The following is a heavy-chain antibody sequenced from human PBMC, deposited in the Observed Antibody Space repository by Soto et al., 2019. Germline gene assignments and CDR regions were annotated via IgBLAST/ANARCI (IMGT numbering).Heavy chain of an antibody. J-gene: IGHJ6*02. V-gene: IGHV1-69*06. D-gene: IGHD2-21*02. CDR3: ARGGRVAYCGGDCYSLYYGMDV. Sequence: QVQLVQSGAEVKKPGSSVKVSCKASGGTFSSYAISWVRQAPGQGLEWMGGIILIFGTANYAQKFQGRVTITADKSTSTAYMELSSLRSEDTAVYYCARGGRVAYCGGDCYSLYYGMDVWGQGTTVTVSS. CDR1: GGTFSSYA. CDR2: IILIFGTA.